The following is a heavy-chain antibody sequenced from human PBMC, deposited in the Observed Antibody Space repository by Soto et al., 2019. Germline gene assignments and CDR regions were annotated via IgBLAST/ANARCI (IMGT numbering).Heavy chain of an antibody. CDR1: GFTFSSYA. CDR2: ISSNGGSI. CDR3: ARLHNHHYALDV. Sequence: EVQLVESGGSLVQPGGSLRLYCAASGFTFSSYAMHWVRQAPGKGLEYVSAISSNGGSIYYGNSVKGRFTISRDNSKNTLYLQMGSLRAEDIAVYYCARLHNHHYALDVWGQGTTVTVSS. V-gene: IGHV3-64*01. J-gene: IGHJ6*02. D-gene: IGHD1-1*01.